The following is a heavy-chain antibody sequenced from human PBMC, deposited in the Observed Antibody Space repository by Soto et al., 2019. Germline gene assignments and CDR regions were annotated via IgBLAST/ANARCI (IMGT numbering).Heavy chain of an antibody. CDR2: IYYSGST. D-gene: IGHD6-13*01. J-gene: IGHJ6*02. CDR3: AKDLGSSWYKDYYTGMDA. V-gene: IGHV4-59*01. Sequence: SETLSLTCTVSGGSISSYYWSWIQQPPGKGLEWIGYIYYSGSTNYNPSLKSRVTISVDTSKNQFSLKLSSVTAADTAVYYCAKDLGSSWYKDYYTGMDARGQGTTVTVSS. CDR1: GGSISSYY.